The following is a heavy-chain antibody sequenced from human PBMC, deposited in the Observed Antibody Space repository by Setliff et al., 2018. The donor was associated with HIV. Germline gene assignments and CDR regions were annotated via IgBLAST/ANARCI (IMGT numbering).Heavy chain of an antibody. J-gene: IGHJ4*02. CDR3: ALRSVLARLGLADY. D-gene: IGHD4-17*01. V-gene: IGHV4-4*02. CDR1: GFTFSSYW. CDR2: IYHSGST. Sequence: SETLSLSCAASGFTFSSYWMSWVRQAPGKGLEWIGEIYHSGSTNYNPSLKSRVTISVDKSKNQFSLKLSSVTAAATAVYYCALRSVLARLGLADYWGQGTLVTVS.